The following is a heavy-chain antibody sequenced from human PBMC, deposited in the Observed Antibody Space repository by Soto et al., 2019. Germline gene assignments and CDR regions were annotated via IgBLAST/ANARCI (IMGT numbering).Heavy chain of an antibody. CDR1: GFTFSSFV. CDR3: VRRAITATTKWGAFDV. V-gene: IGHV3-23*01. D-gene: IGHD1-20*01. CDR2: ISPGADVS. J-gene: IGHJ3*01. Sequence: EVQLLESGGGLVQPGGSLRLSCAASGFTFSSFVMNWVRQAPGKGLEWVSTISPGADVSHYTDSVKGRFTISSDNSRRTLHLQMDSLRVEDAAVYFCVRRAITATTKWGAFDVWGQGTAVTVSS.